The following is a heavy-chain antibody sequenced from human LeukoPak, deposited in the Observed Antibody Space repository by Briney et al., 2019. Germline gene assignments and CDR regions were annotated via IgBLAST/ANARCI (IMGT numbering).Heavy chain of an antibody. CDR1: GFTLSSYA. V-gene: IGHV3-48*01. CDR3: ARGSTYYDSSGQVPFDY. CDR2: ISGSSSTI. Sequence: PGGSLRLSCAASGFTLSSYAMTWVRQAPGKGLEWGSYISGSSSTIYYADSVKGRFTISRDNGKNTLYLQMNSLRAEDTAVYYCARGSTYYDSSGQVPFDYWGQGTLVTVSS. J-gene: IGHJ4*02. D-gene: IGHD3-22*01.